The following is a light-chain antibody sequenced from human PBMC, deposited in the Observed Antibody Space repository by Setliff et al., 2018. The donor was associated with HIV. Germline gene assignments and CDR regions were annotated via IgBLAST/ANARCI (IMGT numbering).Light chain of an antibody. J-gene: IGLJ2*01. V-gene: IGLV1-44*01. Sequence: QSALTQPPSASGTPGQRVTISCSGSSSNIGRNTINWYQQFPGTAPKLLIYNHNQRPSGVPDRFSGSKSGTSASLAISGLQSEDEGDYYCAAWDDSLYAVVFGGGTK. CDR2: NHN. CDR3: AAWDDSLYAVV. CDR1: SSNIGRNT.